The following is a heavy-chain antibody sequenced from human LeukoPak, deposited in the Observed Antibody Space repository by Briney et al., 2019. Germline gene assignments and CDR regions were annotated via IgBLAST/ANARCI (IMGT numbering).Heavy chain of an antibody. CDR1: RFTFSSYA. J-gene: IGHJ4*02. D-gene: IGHD4-17*01. CDR2: IWYDGSNK. V-gene: IGHV3-33*01. CDR3: ARGGAFGDRTYYFDS. Sequence: GGSLRLSCAASRFTFSSYAMNWVRQAPGKGLEWVAVIWYDGSNKYYTDYVKGRFTISRDNSKSTVYLQMNSLRAEDTAVYYCARGGAFGDRTYYFDSWGQGILVTVSS.